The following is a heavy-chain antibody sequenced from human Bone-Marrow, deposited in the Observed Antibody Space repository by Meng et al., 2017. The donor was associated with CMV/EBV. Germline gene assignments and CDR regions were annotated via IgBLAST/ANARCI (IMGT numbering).Heavy chain of an antibody. Sequence: SGPTLVKPTQTLTLTCTFSGFSLSTSGVGVGWIRQPPGKALEWLALIDWDDDKFYSTSLKTRLTISKDTSKNQVVLTMTNMDPVDTATYYCARTVGDGYNLVFDYWGQGTLVTVYS. CDR2: IDWDDDK. V-gene: IGHV2-70*12. D-gene: IGHD5-24*01. CDR3: ARTVGDGYNLVFDY. J-gene: IGHJ4*02. CDR1: GFSLSTSGVG.